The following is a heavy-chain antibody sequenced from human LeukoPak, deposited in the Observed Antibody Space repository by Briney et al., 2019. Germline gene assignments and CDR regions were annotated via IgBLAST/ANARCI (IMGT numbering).Heavy chain of an antibody. Sequence: SETLSLTCTVSGGSISSSHYYWDWVRQPPGKGLEWIGNIYNSGSTYYNPSLKRRVTISIDTSKNQFSLKLSSVTAADTAVYYCARGPAYDYVWGSYRLPFDYWGQGTLVTVSS. CDR2: IYNSGST. CDR1: GGSISSSHYY. J-gene: IGHJ4*02. CDR3: ARGPAYDYVWGSYRLPFDY. D-gene: IGHD3-16*02. V-gene: IGHV4-39*07.